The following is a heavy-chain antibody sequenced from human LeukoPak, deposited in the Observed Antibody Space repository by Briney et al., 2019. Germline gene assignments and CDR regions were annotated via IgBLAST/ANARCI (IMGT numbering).Heavy chain of an antibody. V-gene: IGHV3-7*01. CDR3: ARDPSLAARPYWYFDL. CDR1: GFTFSSYW. D-gene: IGHD6-6*01. J-gene: IGHJ2*01. CDR2: IKQDGSEK. Sequence: GGPLRLSCAASGFTFSSYWMTWVRQAPGKGLEWVANIKQDGSEKYYVDSVKGRFTISRDNAKSSLYLQMNSLRAEDTAVYYCARDPSLAARPYWYFDLWGRGTLVTVSS.